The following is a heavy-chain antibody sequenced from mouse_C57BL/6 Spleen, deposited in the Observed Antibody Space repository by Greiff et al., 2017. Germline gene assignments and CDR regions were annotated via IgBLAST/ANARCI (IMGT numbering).Heavy chain of an antibody. CDR3: TRVNPVGY. Sequence: SGAELVRPGASVTLSCKASGYTFTDYEMHWVKQTPVHGLEWIGAIDPETGGTAYNQKFKGKAILTADKSSSTAYMELRSLTSEDSAVYYCTRVNPVGYWGQGTTLTVSS. J-gene: IGHJ2*01. V-gene: IGHV1-15*01. CDR2: IDPETGGT. CDR1: GYTFTDYE.